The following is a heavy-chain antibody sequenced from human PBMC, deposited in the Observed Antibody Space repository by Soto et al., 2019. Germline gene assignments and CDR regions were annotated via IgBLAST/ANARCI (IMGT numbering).Heavy chain of an antibody. D-gene: IGHD3-3*01. CDR3: VRDYNDFWSGQFDY. J-gene: IGHJ4*02. Sequence: GGSLRLSCAASGFRFSDYSMNWVRQAPGRGLEWVSYISSSSFTIHYADSVEGRFAISRDNAKNSLYLQMNSLRAEDTAVYYCVRDYNDFWSGQFDYWAQGALVTVSS. V-gene: IGHV3-48*01. CDR1: GFRFSDYS. CDR2: ISSSSFTI.